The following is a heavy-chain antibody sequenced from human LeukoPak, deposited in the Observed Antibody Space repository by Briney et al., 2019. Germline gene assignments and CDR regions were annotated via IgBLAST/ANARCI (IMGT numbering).Heavy chain of an antibody. CDR2: ISGGGAGT. CDR3: AKDFVRYNIQFDY. D-gene: IGHD1-1*01. CDR1: GFTFSDYY. V-gene: IGHV3-23*01. J-gene: IGHJ4*02. Sequence: GGSLRLSCAASGFTFSDYYMSWVRQAPGKGLEWVSSISGGGAGTYYADSVRGRFTISRDNSKNTLYLQMNSLRAEDTALYYCAKDFVRYNIQFDYWGQGALVTVSS.